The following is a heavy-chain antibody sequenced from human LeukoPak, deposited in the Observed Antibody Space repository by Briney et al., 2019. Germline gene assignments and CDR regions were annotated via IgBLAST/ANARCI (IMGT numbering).Heavy chain of an antibody. CDR1: GGSLRGHY. Sequence: AEILSLTCGVYGGSLRGHYWSWIRQPPGKGLEWVGEINHSGSTNYNPSFWGRVTISVDTSKNQFFLKLNSVTAADTAVYYCARESDPITGYFYYYMDVWGRGTTVTVSS. CDR2: INHSGST. CDR3: ARESDPITGYFYYYMDV. D-gene: IGHD3-10*01. V-gene: IGHV4-34*01. J-gene: IGHJ6*03.